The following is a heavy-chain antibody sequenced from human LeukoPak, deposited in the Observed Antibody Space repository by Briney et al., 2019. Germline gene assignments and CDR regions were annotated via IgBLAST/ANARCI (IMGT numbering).Heavy chain of an antibody. Sequence: SETLSLTCTVSGGSISSGSYYWSWIRQPAGKGLEWIGRIYTSGSTNYNPSLKSRVTISVDTSKNQFSLKLSSVTAADTAVYYCARDGPWGSIDYWGQGTLVTVSS. CDR2: IYTSGST. CDR3: ARDGPWGSIDY. V-gene: IGHV4-61*02. CDR1: GGSISSGSYY. J-gene: IGHJ4*02. D-gene: IGHD7-27*01.